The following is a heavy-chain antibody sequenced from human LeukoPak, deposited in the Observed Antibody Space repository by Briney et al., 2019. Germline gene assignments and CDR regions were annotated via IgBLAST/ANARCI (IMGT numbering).Heavy chain of an antibody. CDR2: INTDGTST. Sequence: GGSLRLSCAASGFSFSNYWMHWVRQTPGKGLVWVSRINTDGTSTSYADSVKGRFTISRDNAKNSLYLQMNSLRAEDTAVYYCSRQTRRDGYNYDYWGQGTLVTVSS. V-gene: IGHV3-74*01. J-gene: IGHJ4*02. CDR3: SRQTRRDGYNYDY. CDR1: GFSFSNYW. D-gene: IGHD5-24*01.